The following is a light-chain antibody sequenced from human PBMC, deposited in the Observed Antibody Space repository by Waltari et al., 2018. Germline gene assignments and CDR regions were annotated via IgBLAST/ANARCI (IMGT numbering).Light chain of an antibody. CDR3: SSYTTNRHYV. V-gene: IGLV2-14*01. CDR1: NSDVGAYDY. Sequence: QSDLTQPASVSGSPGQSITISCTGTNSDVGAYDYVSWYQQYPGKAPKLVIFDVSSRPSGASVRFSCSKSGNTASLIISHLQAEDEADYYCSSYTTNRHYVFGAGTKVTVL. J-gene: IGLJ1*01. CDR2: DVS.